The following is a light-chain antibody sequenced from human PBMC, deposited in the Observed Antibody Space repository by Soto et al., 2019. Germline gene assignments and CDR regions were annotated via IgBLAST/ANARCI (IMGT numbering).Light chain of an antibody. CDR1: QGISSA. Sequence: AIQLTQSPSSLSASVGDRVTITCRASQGISSALAWYQQKPGKAPNLLIYDASSLESGVTSRFSGSGSGTDFTLTISSLQPEDFATYYCQQFNSYPQTFGGGTKVDIK. CDR3: QQFNSYPQT. J-gene: IGKJ4*01. V-gene: IGKV1-13*02. CDR2: DAS.